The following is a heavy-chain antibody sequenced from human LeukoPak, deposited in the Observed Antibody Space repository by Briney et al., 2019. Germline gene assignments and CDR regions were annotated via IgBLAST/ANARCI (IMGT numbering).Heavy chain of an antibody. J-gene: IGHJ5*02. D-gene: IGHD2-2*01. CDR1: GDSIGSGDYY. Sequence: SETLSLTCTVSGDSIGSGDYYWSWIRQPPGKGLEWIGYVYHSGTTYYNPSLRSRVTISVDRSENQFSLKLSSVTAADTAVYYCARENIVVVPAAMADWFDPWGQGTLVTVSS. CDR3: ARENIVVVPAAMADWFDP. V-gene: IGHV4-30-2*01. CDR2: VYHSGTT.